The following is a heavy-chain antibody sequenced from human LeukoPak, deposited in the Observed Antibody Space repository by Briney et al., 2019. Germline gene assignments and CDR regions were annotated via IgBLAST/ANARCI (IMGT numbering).Heavy chain of an antibody. D-gene: IGHD3-22*01. CDR1: GFTFSTYA. CDR3: AKDRGDSSGYPRYYFDY. CDR2: ISGSGGST. J-gene: IGHJ4*02. Sequence: PGGSLRLSCAASGFTFSTYAMSWVRQAPGKGLEWVSVISGSGGSTNYADTVKGRFTISRDSFKNTLFLQMNSLRAEDTAVYYCAKDRGDSSGYPRYYFDYWGQGTLVTVSS. V-gene: IGHV3-23*01.